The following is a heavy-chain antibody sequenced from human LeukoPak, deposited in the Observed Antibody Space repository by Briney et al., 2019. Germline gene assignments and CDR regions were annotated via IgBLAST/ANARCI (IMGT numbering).Heavy chain of an antibody. CDR1: GYTFTSYY. CDR3: ATSIAAAGTIDY. CDR2: INPSGGST. Sequence: ASVKVSCKASGYTFTSYYMHWVRRAPGQGLEWMGIINPSGGSTSYAQKFQGRVTMTRDMSTSTVYMGLSSLRSEDTAVYYCATSIAAAGTIDYWGQGTLVTVSS. V-gene: IGHV1-46*01. D-gene: IGHD6-13*01. J-gene: IGHJ4*02.